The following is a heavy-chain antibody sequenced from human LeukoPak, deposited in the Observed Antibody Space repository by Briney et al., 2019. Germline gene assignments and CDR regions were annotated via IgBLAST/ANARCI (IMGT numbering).Heavy chain of an antibody. D-gene: IGHD2-2*01. V-gene: IGHV4-59*01. CDR2: IYYSGST. Sequence: SETLSLTCTVSGGSISSYYWSWIRQPPGKGLEWIGYIYYSGSTNYNPSLTSRVTISVDTSKNQSSQKLSSVTAADTAVYYCARSRRALGNWFDPWGQGTLVTVSS. CDR3: ARSRRALGNWFDP. CDR1: GGSISSYY. J-gene: IGHJ5*02.